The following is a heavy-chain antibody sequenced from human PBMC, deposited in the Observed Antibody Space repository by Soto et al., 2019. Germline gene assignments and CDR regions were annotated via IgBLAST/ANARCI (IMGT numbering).Heavy chain of an antibody. CDR2: INPSGDTT. CDR1: GYTFTSYY. V-gene: IGHV1-46*03. D-gene: IGHD6-6*01. Sequence: GASVKVSCETSGYTFTSYYVHWVRQAPGQGLEWMGIINPSGDTTSYAQKFQGRVTMTRDTSTSTVYMELSTLRSEDTAVYYCASEEYSSSSPSFDYWGQGTLVTVS. J-gene: IGHJ4*02. CDR3: ASEEYSSSSPSFDY.